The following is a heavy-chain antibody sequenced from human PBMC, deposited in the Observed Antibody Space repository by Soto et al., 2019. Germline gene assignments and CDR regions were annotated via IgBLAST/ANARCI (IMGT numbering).Heavy chain of an antibody. CDR1: GFTFSSYG. D-gene: IGHD6-25*01. V-gene: IGHV3-30*18. J-gene: IGHJ6*02. CDR3: AKDRRPNYYYGMDV. CDR2: ITYDGSNK. Sequence: QVQLVESGGGVVQPGRSLRLSCAASGFTFSSYGMHWVRQAPGKGLEGVAVITYDGSNKYYADSVKGRFTISRANSKNTLYLQMNSLRAEDTAVYYCAKDRRPNYYYGMDVWGQGTTVTVSS.